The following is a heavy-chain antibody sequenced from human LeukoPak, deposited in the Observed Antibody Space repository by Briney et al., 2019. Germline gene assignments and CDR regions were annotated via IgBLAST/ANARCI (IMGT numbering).Heavy chain of an antibody. Sequence: LSGGSLRLSCAASGFTFSSYAMSWVRQAPGKGLEWVSAISGSGGSTYYADSVKGGFTISRDNSKNTLYLQMNSLRAEDTAVYYCAKDYYDSSGYYFNYGMDVWGQGTTVTVSS. V-gene: IGHV3-23*01. CDR3: AKDYYDSSGYYFNYGMDV. CDR1: GFTFSSYA. J-gene: IGHJ6*02. CDR2: ISGSGGST. D-gene: IGHD3-22*01.